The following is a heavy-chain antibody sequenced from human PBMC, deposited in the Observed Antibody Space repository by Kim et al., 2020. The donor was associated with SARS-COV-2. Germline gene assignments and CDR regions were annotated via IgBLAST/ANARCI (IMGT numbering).Heavy chain of an antibody. CDR3: ARITAPGD. CDR2: SIT. V-gene: IGHV3-74*01. Sequence: SITRYADSVKGRVTISRDNAKNTLYLQMNSLRVEDTAVYYCARITAPGDWGQGTLVTVSS. D-gene: IGHD6-13*01. J-gene: IGHJ4*02.